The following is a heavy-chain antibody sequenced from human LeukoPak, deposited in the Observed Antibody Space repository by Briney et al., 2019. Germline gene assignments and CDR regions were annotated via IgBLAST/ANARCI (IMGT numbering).Heavy chain of an antibody. Sequence: ASVKVSCKASGHTFTGYYMHWVRQAPGQGLEGMGIMNPSGGSTSYAQKFQGRVTMTRDMSTSTVYSELSRRRSADKAVYYCASGGKAQGLRYFDWLFHDYWGQGTLVTVSS. D-gene: IGHD3-9*01. CDR3: ASGGKAQGLRYFDWLFHDY. CDR1: GHTFTGYY. V-gene: IGHV1-46*01. CDR2: MNPSGGST. J-gene: IGHJ4*02.